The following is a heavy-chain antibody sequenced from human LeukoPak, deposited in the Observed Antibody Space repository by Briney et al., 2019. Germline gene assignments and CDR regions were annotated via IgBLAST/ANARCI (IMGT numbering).Heavy chain of an antibody. J-gene: IGHJ6*03. CDR1: GFTFSTYS. D-gene: IGHD2-15*01. V-gene: IGHV3-21*04. Sequence: GGSLRLSCAASGFTFSTYSMNWVRQAPGKGLEWVSSISSSSSYIYYADSVKGRFTVSRDNAKNSLYLQMNSLRAEDTALYYCAKDMGSGLGYMDVWGKGTTVTISS. CDR3: AKDMGSGLGYMDV. CDR2: ISSSSSYI.